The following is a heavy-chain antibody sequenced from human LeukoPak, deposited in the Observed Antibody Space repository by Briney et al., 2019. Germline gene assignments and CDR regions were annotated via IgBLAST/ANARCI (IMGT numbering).Heavy chain of an antibody. CDR1: GYTFTGYY. D-gene: IGHD1-26*01. CDR2: INPNSGGT. Sequence: ASVKVSCKASGYTFTGYYMHWVRQAPGQGLEWVGWINPNSGGTNYAQKFRGRVTMTRDTSISTAYMELSRLRSDDTGVYYCARDDSGSYLAFDIWGQGTMVTVSS. V-gene: IGHV1-2*02. CDR3: ARDDSGSYLAFDI. J-gene: IGHJ3*02.